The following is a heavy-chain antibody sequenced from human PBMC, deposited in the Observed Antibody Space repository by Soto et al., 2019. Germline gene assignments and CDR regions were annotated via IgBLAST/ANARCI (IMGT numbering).Heavy chain of an antibody. CDR3: MLGSGWKDFDY. J-gene: IGHJ4*02. V-gene: IGHV4-39*01. D-gene: IGHD3-22*01. Sequence: ETLSLTCTVSGGSISSSSYYWGWIRQPPGKGLEWIGGIYYSGSTYYNPSLKSRVTISVDTSKNQFSLKLSSVTAADTAVYYCMLGSGWKDFDYWGQGNLVTVS. CDR1: GGSISSSSYY. CDR2: IYYSGST.